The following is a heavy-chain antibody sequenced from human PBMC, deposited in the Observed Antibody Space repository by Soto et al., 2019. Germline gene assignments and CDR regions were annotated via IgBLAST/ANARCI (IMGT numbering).Heavy chain of an antibody. Sequence: GGSLRLSCAASGFTFSSYAMSWVRQAPGKGLEWVSAISGSGGSTYYADSVKGRFTISRDSSKNTLYLQMNSLRAEDTAVYYCAKDLIEGGSYYVATSFFDYWGQGTLVTVSS. CDR1: GFTFSSYA. J-gene: IGHJ4*02. D-gene: IGHD1-26*01. CDR3: AKDLIEGGSYYVATSFFDY. CDR2: ISGSGGST. V-gene: IGHV3-23*01.